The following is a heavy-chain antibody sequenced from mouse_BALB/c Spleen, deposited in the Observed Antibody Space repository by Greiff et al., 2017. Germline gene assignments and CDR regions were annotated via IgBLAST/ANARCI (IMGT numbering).Heavy chain of an antibody. J-gene: IGHJ4*01. CDR2: IWAGGST. CDR1: GFSLTSYG. V-gene: IGHV2-9*02. D-gene: IGHD3-2*02. Sequence: QVQLKESGPGLVAPSQSLSITCTVSGFSLTSYGVHWVRQPPGKGLEWLGVIWAGGSTNYNSALMSRLSISKDNSKSQVFLKMNSLQTDDTAMYYCARGRRDISGLYYYAMDYWGQGTSVTVSS. CDR3: ARGRRDISGLYYYAMDY.